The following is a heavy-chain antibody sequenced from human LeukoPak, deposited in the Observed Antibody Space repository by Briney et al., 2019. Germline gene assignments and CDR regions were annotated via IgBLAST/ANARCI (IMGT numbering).Heavy chain of an antibody. J-gene: IGHJ4*02. V-gene: IGHV3-7*01. Sequence: GGSLRPSCAAPGFSFGSSWMSWVRQAPGKGLEWVANIKPDGSEKYYVDSVKGRFTISRDNAKNSLYLQMNSLRAEDTAVYYCARDWSWDAHDYWGQGTLVTVSS. CDR1: GFSFGSSW. D-gene: IGHD1-26*01. CDR2: IKPDGSEK. CDR3: ARDWSWDAHDY.